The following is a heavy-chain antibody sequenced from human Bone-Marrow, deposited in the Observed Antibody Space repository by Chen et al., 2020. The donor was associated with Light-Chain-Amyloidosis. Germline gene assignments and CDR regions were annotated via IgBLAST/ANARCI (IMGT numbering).Heavy chain of an antibody. D-gene: IGHD5-12*01. Sequence: EVQLEQSGPEVIKPGESLKISCKGSGYTFPNYWIGWVRQMPGKGLEWMGVIYPDDSDARYSPSFEGQVTISADKSITTAYLQWRSLKASDPAMYYCARLRDGYNFDYWGQGTLVTVSS. CDR2: IYPDDSDA. V-gene: IGHV5-51*01. J-gene: IGHJ4*02. CDR3: ARLRDGYNFDY. CDR1: GYTFPNYW.